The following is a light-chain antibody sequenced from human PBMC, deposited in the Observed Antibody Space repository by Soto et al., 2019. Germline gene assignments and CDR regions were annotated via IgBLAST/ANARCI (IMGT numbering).Light chain of an antibody. CDR2: EVS. Sequence: QSVLTQPASVSGSPGQSITISCTGTSSDVGGYKYVSWYQQHPGKAPKLMIYEVSNRPSGVSDRFSGPKSGNTASLTISGLQAEDEADYYCSSYTSSSTVVFGGGTKLTVL. CDR3: SSYTSSSTVV. J-gene: IGLJ3*02. V-gene: IGLV2-14*01. CDR1: SSDVGGYKY.